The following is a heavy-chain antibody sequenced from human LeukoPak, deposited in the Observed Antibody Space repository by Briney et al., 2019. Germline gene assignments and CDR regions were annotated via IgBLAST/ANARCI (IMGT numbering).Heavy chain of an antibody. CDR3: ARDLSEKYCIDY. J-gene: IGHJ4*02. V-gene: IGHV3-30-3*01. D-gene: IGHD2-8*02. Sequence: GGSLRLSCAASGFTVSNNYMNWVRQAPGKGLEWVSFISYDGRIKYYADSVKGRLTISRDNSKNTLSLQMNSLRAEDTAIYYCARDLSEKYCIDYWGQGTLVTVSS. CDR1: GFTVSNNY. CDR2: ISYDGRIK.